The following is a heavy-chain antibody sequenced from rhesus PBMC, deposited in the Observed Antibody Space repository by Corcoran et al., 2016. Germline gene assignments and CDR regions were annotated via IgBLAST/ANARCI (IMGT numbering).Heavy chain of an antibody. J-gene: IGHJ4*01. V-gene: IGHV3S5*01. CDR1: GFTFSSYG. D-gene: IGHD2-21*01. CDR2: INSGGVST. CDR3: AKVLVVVAIGWDY. Sequence: EVQLVETGGGLVQPGGSLKLSCAASGFTFSSYGMSWVRQAPGKGLEWVSAINSGGVSTYYADSVKGRFTISRDNSKNTLSLQMNSLRAEDTAVYYCAKVLVVVAIGWDYWGQGVLVTVSS.